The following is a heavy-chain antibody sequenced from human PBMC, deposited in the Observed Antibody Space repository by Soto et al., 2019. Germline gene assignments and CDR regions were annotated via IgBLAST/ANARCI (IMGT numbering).Heavy chain of an antibody. J-gene: IGHJ4*02. CDR2: IYYSGST. V-gene: IGHV4-31*03. CDR1: GGSIGGGGCC. CDR3: ARGPGTMAKIDY. D-gene: IGHD3-10*01. Sequence: SLTLCHTCTVSGGSIGGGGCCRSWISQHPGKGLEWIGYIYYSGSTYYNPSLKSRVTISVDTSKNQFSLKLSSVTAADTAVYYCARGPGTMAKIDYWGRGTLVTVSS.